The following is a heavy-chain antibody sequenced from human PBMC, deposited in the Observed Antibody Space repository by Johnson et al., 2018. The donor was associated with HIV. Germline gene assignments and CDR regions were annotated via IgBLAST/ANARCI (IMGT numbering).Heavy chain of an antibody. CDR3: ARVSLAYSYGYDAFDI. Sequence: VQLVESGGGLVQPGGSLRLSCAGSGISVTRNYMSWVRQAPGKGLEWVSLIYSGDNTTYADSVKGRFTISRDNSKNTLFLQMNSLRPEDTAVYYCARVSLAYSYGYDAFDIWGQGTRVTVSS. V-gene: IGHV3-66*02. J-gene: IGHJ3*02. CDR1: GISVTRNY. CDR2: IYSGDNT. D-gene: IGHD5-18*01.